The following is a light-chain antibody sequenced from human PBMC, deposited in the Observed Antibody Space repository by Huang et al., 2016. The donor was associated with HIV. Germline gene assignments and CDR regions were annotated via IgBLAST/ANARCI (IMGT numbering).Light chain of an antibody. CDR3: QQYNDWPPLT. J-gene: IGKJ4*01. CDR2: GAS. CDR1: QSVNSD. Sequence: SQSVNSDLAGYQQKPGQAPRLLLYGASTRATGIPANFNATGSGTEFSLSINNLQSDDFAVYYCQQYNDWPPLTFGGGTKVEI. V-gene: IGKV3-15*01.